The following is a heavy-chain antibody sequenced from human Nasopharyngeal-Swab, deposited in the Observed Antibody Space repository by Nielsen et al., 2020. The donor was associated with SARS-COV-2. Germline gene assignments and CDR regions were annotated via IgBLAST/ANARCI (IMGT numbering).Heavy chain of an antibody. D-gene: IGHD6-13*01. CDR3: ARGSIAAAGPGMDV. Sequence: GGSLRLSCAASGFIFSSYWMHWVRQAPGKGLVWVSRIKSDGSSTSYADSVKGRFTISRDNAKNTLFLQMNSLRAEDTAVYYCARGSIAAAGPGMDVWGQGTTVTVSS. J-gene: IGHJ6*02. V-gene: IGHV3-74*01. CDR1: GFIFSSYW. CDR2: IKSDGSST.